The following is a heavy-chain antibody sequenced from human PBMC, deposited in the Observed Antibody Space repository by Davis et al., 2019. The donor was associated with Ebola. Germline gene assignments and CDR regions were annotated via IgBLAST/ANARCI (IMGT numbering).Heavy chain of an antibody. CDR3: TSTLDGDYVDY. D-gene: IGHD4-17*01. Sequence: GGSLRLSCAASGFTFSSYAMSWVRQAPGKGLEWVGRIRSKANSYATAYAASVKGRFTISRDDSKNTAYLQMNSLKTEDTAVYYCTSTLDGDYVDYWGQGTLVTVSS. V-gene: IGHV3-73*01. CDR2: IRSKANSYAT. CDR1: GFTFSSYA. J-gene: IGHJ4*02.